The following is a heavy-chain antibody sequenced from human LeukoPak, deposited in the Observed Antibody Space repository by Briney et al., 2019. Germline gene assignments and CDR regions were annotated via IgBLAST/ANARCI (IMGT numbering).Heavy chain of an antibody. Sequence: SETLSLTCTVSGGSISSYYWSWIRQPPGKALEWIGDIYYSGSTNYNPSLKSRVTISVDTSKNQFSLKLSSVTAADTAVYYCARDPTTDYGNWFDPWGQGTLVTVSS. CDR3: ARDPTTDYGNWFDP. V-gene: IGHV4-59*01. CDR2: IYYSGST. J-gene: IGHJ5*02. CDR1: GGSISSYY. D-gene: IGHD4-17*01.